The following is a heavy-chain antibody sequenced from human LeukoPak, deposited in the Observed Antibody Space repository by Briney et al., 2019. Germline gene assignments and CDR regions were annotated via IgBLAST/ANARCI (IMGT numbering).Heavy chain of an antibody. CDR3: ASVNTIAMESPLDV. Sequence: ASVKVSCKASGYTFTAYYLHWVRQAPEQGLEWMGWIDPTSGGTKYAQNFQARVIMTRDTSIGTAYMELSRLTSDDTAVYYCASVNTIAMESPLDVWGQGTTVTVSS. J-gene: IGHJ6*01. CDR1: GYTFTAYY. D-gene: IGHD3-22*01. V-gene: IGHV1-2*02. CDR2: IDPTSGGT.